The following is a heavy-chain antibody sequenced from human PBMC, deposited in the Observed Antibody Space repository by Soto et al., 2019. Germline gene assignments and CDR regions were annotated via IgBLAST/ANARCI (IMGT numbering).Heavy chain of an antibody. Sequence: QMQLVQSGPEVKKPGTSVKVSCKASGFTFTSSAVQWVRQARGQRLEWIGWIVVGSGNTNYAQKFQERITITRDMSTSTAYMELSSLRSEDTAVYYCAAVTDIVVVPADQNWFDPWGQGTLVTVSS. CDR2: IVVGSGNT. V-gene: IGHV1-58*01. D-gene: IGHD2-2*01. J-gene: IGHJ5*02. CDR3: AAVTDIVVVPADQNWFDP. CDR1: GFTFTSSA.